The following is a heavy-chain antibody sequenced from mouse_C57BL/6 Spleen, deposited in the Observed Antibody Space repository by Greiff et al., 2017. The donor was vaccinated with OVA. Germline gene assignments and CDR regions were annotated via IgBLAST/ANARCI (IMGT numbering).Heavy chain of an antibody. V-gene: IGHV6-3*01. CDR1: GFTFSNYW. D-gene: IGHD2-4*01. Sequence: EVKVEESGGGLVQPGGSMKLSCVASGFTFSNYWMNWVRQSPEKGLEWVAQIRLKSDNYATHYAESVKGRFTISRDDSKSSVYLQMNNLRAEDTGIYYCAEGYDSWFAYWGQGTLVTVSA. CDR2: IRLKSDNYAT. CDR3: AEGYDSWFAY. J-gene: IGHJ3*01.